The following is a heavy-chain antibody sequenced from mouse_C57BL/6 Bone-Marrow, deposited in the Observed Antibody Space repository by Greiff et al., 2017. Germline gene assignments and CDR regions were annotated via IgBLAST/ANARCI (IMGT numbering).Heavy chain of an antibody. CDR3: TFYSNWGY. D-gene: IGHD2-5*01. CDR1: GFNIKDDY. Sequence: VQLQQSGAELVRPGASVKLSCTASGFNIKDDYMHWVKQRPEQGLEWIGWIDPENGATEYASKFQGKATITADTSSNKAYLQLSSLTSEDTSVYYCTFYSNWGYWGQGTTLTVSS. J-gene: IGHJ2*01. CDR2: IDPENGAT. V-gene: IGHV14-4*01.